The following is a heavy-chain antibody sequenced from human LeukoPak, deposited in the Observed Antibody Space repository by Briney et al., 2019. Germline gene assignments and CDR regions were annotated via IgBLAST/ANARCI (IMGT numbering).Heavy chain of an antibody. V-gene: IGHV3-53*05. J-gene: IGHJ4*02. D-gene: IGHD3-22*01. CDR1: GFTVSSNY. CDR3: AKDFLEYYDQGHSLGY. Sequence: GGSLRLSCAASGFTVSSNYMSWVRQAPGKGLEWVSVIYSGGSTYYADSVKGRFTISRDNSKNTLYLQMNSLRAEDTAVYYCAKDFLEYYDQGHSLGYWGPGALVTVSA. CDR2: IYSGGST.